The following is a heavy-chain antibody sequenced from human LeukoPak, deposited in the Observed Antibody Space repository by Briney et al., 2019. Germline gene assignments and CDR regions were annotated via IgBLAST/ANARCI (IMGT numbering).Heavy chain of an antibody. D-gene: IGHD2-2*01. CDR1: GGSISSSNW. V-gene: IGHV4-4*02. CDR3: AREGIVVVPAGHNWFDP. Sequence: SETLSLTCAVPGGSISSSNWWSWVRQPPGKGLEWIGEIYHSGSTNYNPSLKSRVTISVDKSKNQFSLKLSSVTAADTAVYYCAREGIVVVPAGHNWFDPWGQGTLVTVSS. CDR2: IYHSGST. J-gene: IGHJ5*02.